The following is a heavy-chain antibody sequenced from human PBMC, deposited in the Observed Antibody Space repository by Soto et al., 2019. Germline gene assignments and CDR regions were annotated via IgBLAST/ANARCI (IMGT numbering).Heavy chain of an antibody. D-gene: IGHD2-15*01. CDR3: ARGTPTDY. Sequence: ESGGGVVQPGRSLRLSCAASGFNFSIYGMHWVRQAPGKGLEWVAIIWYDGSNKYHADSVKGRFTISRDNSKNTLYLQMNSLRAEDTAVYYCARGTPTDYWGQGTLVTVSS. CDR1: GFNFSIYG. J-gene: IGHJ4*02. V-gene: IGHV3-33*01. CDR2: IWYDGSNK.